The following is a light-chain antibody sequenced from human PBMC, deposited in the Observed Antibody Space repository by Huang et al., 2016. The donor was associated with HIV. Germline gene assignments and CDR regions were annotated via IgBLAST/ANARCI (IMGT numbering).Light chain of an antibody. CDR3: QHYNVYSLPYT. V-gene: IGKV1-5*03. CDR1: QSISRW. J-gene: IGKJ2*01. Sequence: DIQMTQSPSTLSPSVGDRVTITCRASQSISRWLAWYQQKPGKAPKLLIYEASTLETGVPSRFSGSGAGTEFTLTISSLQPDDFATYYCQHYNVYSLPYTFGQGTKLEIK. CDR2: EAS.